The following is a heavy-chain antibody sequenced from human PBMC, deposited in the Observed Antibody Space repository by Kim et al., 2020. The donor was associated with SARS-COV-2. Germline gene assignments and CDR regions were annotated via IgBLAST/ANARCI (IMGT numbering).Heavy chain of an antibody. CDR2: IYTLGST. CDR3: ARRGFVDYRYFDL. CDR1: GDSFSGFYY. V-gene: IGHV4-4*09. Sequence: SETLSLTCTISGDSFSGFYYWSWVRQRPGKGLEWIGDIYTLGSTNYNPSPESRVTILGDMSKNRFSLKLSSVTTAATAVYYCARRGFVDYRYFDLWGRG. D-gene: IGHD2-21*01. J-gene: IGHJ2*01.